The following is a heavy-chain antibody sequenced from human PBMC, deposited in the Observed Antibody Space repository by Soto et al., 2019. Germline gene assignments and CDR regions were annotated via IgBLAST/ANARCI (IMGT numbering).Heavy chain of an antibody. V-gene: IGHV1-18*04. CDR1: GYNFINYG. D-gene: IGHD5-12*01. CDR3: ARDSKWLIINGNWFDS. Sequence: AASVKVSCKFSGYNFINYGMTWVRQAPGQGLEWMGWISGSNGATKYAQRFQARVTLTTDTSTNTAYMELRSLRLDDTAVYYCARDSKWLIINGNWFDSWGQGTLVTVSS. J-gene: IGHJ5*01. CDR2: ISGSNGAT.